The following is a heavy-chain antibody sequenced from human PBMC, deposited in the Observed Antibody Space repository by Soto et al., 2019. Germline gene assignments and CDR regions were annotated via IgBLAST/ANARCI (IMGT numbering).Heavy chain of an antibody. Sequence: EVQLVESGGGLVQPGGSLRLSCAASGFTFNSYSMNWVRQAPGKGLEWVSYISRSSSTIYYADSVKGRFTISRDNAKYSLYLQMNSLRDEDTAVYYCARAGYYGSGILLWGQGTLVTVSS. CDR2: ISRSSSTI. J-gene: IGHJ4*02. V-gene: IGHV3-48*02. CDR1: GFTFNSYS. D-gene: IGHD3-10*01. CDR3: ARAGYYGSGILL.